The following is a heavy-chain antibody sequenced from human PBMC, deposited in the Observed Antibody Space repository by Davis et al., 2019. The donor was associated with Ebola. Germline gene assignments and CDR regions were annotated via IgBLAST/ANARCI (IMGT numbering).Heavy chain of an antibody. V-gene: IGHV1-18*04. J-gene: IGHJ4*02. Sequence: AASVKVSCKASGYTFTGYYMHWVRQAPGQGLEWMGWISAYNGNTNYAQKLQGRVTMTTDTSTSTAYMELRSLRSDDTAVYYCARGDCSGGSCYSTDYWGQGTLVTVSS. CDR2: ISAYNGNT. CDR3: ARGDCSGGSCYSTDY. CDR1: GYTFTGYY. D-gene: IGHD2-15*01.